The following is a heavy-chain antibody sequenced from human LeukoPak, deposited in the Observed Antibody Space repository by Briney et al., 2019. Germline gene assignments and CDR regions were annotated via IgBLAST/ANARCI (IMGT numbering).Heavy chain of an antibody. D-gene: IGHD4-17*01. CDR2: THNIESP. CDR1: GSATSRYL. CDR3: ARGGNGDSLSYWYFDL. J-gene: IGHJ2*01. Sequence: SHNPSLTCTKTGSATSRYLGNSFGQPPGKRLKWIGYTHNIESPNYSPSLKSRVTMSLDTSKNQFSLKLNSVTAADTAVYYCARGGNGDSLSYWYFDLWGRGTLVTVSS. V-gene: IGHV4-59*07.